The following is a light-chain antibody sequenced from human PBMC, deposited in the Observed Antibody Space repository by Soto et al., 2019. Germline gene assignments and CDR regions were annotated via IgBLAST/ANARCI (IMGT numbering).Light chain of an antibody. Sequence: IVLTQSPGTLSLSPGERATLSCRASQGVSSNSLAWYQQKPGQAPTLLIYGASSRATGIPDRFSASGSGTDFTLTINRLEPEDFAVYYCQQYGNSPRFTFGPGTKVEI. CDR3: QQYGNSPRFT. J-gene: IGKJ3*01. CDR1: QGVSSNS. CDR2: GAS. V-gene: IGKV3-20*01.